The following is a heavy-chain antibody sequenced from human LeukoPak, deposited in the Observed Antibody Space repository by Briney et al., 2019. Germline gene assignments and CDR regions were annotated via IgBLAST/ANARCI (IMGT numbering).Heavy chain of an antibody. CDR2: IIPILGIA. Sequence: SVKVSCKASGGTFSSYAISWVRQAPGQGLEWMGRIIPILGIANYAQKFQGRVTITADKSTSTAYMELSSLRSEDTAVYYCARVGVVVTATRGGFDPWGQGTLVTVSS. V-gene: IGHV1-69*04. CDR1: GGTFSSYA. CDR3: ARVGVVVTATRGGFDP. J-gene: IGHJ5*02. D-gene: IGHD2-21*02.